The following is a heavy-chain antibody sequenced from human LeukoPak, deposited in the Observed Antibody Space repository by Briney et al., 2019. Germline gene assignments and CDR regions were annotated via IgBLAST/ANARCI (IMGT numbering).Heavy chain of an antibody. V-gene: IGHV4-34*01. J-gene: IGHJ4*02. D-gene: IGHD4-23*01. CDR1: GGSFSGYY. CDR2: INHSGST. CDR3: ARAATVATKRFDY. Sequence: SETLSLTCAVYGGSFSGYYWSWIRQPPGKGLEWIGEINHSGSTNYNPSLKSRVTMSVDTSKNQFSLKLSSVTAADTAVYYCARAATVATKRFDYWGQGTLVTVSS.